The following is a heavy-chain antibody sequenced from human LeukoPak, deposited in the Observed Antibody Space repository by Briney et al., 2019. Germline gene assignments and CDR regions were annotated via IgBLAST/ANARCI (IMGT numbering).Heavy chain of an antibody. CDR2: IYHSGNT. J-gene: IGHJ4*02. D-gene: IGHD2-15*01. CDR1: GYSISSGYY. Sequence: SETLSLTCTVSGYSISSGYYWGWIRQPPGQWLEWIGSIYHSGNTYYNPSLESRVTISVDTSKNQFSLKLSSVTAADTAVYYCARGGGSYYFDYWGQGTLVTVSS. CDR3: ARGGGSYYFDY. V-gene: IGHV4-38-2*02.